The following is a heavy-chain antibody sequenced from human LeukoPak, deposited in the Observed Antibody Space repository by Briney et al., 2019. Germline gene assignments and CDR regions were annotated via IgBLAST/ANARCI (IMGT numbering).Heavy chain of an antibody. CDR3: ASRPAGSTWYGVFDY. D-gene: IGHD6-13*01. Sequence: SETLSPTCTVSGGSINSHYWCWIRPPPGKGLEWIGYVFYPWSTNYNPSLKGRVTISLDTSRDQFSLRLTSVTTADTAIYYCASRPAGSTWYGVFDYWSQGTLVTVSS. CDR1: GGSINSHY. V-gene: IGHV4-59*11. J-gene: IGHJ4*02. CDR2: VFYPWST.